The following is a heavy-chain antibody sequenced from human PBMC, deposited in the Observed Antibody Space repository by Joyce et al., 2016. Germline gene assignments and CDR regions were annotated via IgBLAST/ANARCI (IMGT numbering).Heavy chain of an antibody. Sequence: QLHLQESGPGAVKPSETLSLTCSVSGGSITSSSNVWGWVRQPPGKGLELIGTMYYAGGTYDNPALNSRVTISVDTSKNQFSLKLTSVTAADTAVYYCARLGDYWGQGTLVIVSS. V-gene: IGHV4-39*01. J-gene: IGHJ4*02. CDR3: ARLGDY. CDR2: MYYAGGT. D-gene: IGHD3-16*01. CDR1: GGSITSSSNV.